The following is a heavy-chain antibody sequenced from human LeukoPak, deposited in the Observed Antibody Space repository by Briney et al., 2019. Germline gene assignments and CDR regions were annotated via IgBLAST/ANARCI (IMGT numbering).Heavy chain of an antibody. J-gene: IGHJ4*02. CDR3: ARGLSGGSGSYQ. Sequence: GSSVKVSCKASGYTFTGYYMHWVRQAPGQGLEWMGRINPNSGGTNYAQKFQGRVTMTRDTSISTAYMELSRLRSDDTAVYYCARGLSGGSGSYQWGQGTLVTVSS. D-gene: IGHD3-10*01. CDR1: GYTFTGYY. CDR2: INPNSGGT. V-gene: IGHV1-2*06.